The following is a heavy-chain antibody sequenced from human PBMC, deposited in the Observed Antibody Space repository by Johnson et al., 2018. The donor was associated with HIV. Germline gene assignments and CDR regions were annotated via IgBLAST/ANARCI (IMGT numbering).Heavy chain of an antibody. CDR2: IGTAGDT. D-gene: IGHD3-22*01. Sequence: VLLVESGGGLVQPGGSLRLSCAASGFTFSSYDMHWVRQATGKGLEWVSAIGTAGDTYYPYSVKGRFTISRDTLNNTLYLQMNSLRVEDTAVYYCARDRGYWDGLDIWGQGTMVTVSS. V-gene: IGHV3-13*01. CDR1: GFTFSSYD. J-gene: IGHJ3*02. CDR3: ARDRGYWDGLDI.